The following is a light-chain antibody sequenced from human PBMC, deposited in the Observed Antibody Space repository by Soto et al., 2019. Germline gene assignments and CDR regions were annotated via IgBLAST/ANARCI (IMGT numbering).Light chain of an antibody. CDR3: QQHHDFPYS. CDR1: QDIQNY. CDR2: DAS. Sequence: DIQMTQSPSSLSASVGDRVTITCQASQDIQNYINWYQHTPGKAPKLLIFDASNLQPGVASRFSGRASGTDFFLTISSPHPEDFVTYFCQQHHDFPYSFGQGTKLDIK. J-gene: IGKJ2*01. V-gene: IGKV1-33*01.